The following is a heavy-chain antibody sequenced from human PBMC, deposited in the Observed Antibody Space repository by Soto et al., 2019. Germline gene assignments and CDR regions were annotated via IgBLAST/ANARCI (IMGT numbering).Heavy chain of an antibody. CDR2: FDPEDGET. J-gene: IGHJ4*02. CDR1: GYTFTSYD. Sequence: GASVKVSCKASGYTFTSYDINWVRQATGQGLEWMGGFDPEDGETIYAQKFQGRVTMTEDTSTDTAYMELSSLRSEDTAVYYCAISLSGSSWTFDYWGQGTLVTVSS. CDR3: AISLSGSSWTFDY. V-gene: IGHV1-24*01. D-gene: IGHD6-13*01.